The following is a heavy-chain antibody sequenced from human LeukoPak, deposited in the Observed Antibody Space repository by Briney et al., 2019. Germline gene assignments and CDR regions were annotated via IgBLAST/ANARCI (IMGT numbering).Heavy chain of an antibody. J-gene: IGHJ4*02. Sequence: GGSLRLSCAASGFTFSSYGMHWVCQAPGKGLEWVAFIRYDGSNKYYADSVKGRFTISRDNSKNTLYLQMNSLRAEDTAVYYCAKEEYSSGWYPGYWGQGTLVTVSS. D-gene: IGHD6-19*01. CDR3: AKEEYSSGWYPGY. CDR1: GFTFSSYG. V-gene: IGHV3-30*02. CDR2: IRYDGSNK.